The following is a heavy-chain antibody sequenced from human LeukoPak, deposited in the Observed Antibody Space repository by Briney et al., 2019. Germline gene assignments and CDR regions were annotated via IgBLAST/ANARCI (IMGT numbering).Heavy chain of an antibody. Sequence: SETLSLNCAVYGGSFSGYYWSWIRQPPGKGLEWIGEINHSGSTNYNPSLKNRVTISVDTSKNQFSLKLSSETAADTAVYYCARGKRGYSYANDYWGQGTLVTVSS. CDR1: GGSFSGYY. CDR3: ARGKRGYSYANDY. J-gene: IGHJ4*02. D-gene: IGHD5-18*01. V-gene: IGHV4-34*01. CDR2: INHSGST.